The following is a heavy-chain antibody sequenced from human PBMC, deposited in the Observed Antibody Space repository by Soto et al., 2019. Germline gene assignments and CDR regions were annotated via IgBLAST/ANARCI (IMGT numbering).Heavy chain of an antibody. CDR2: IYDNGIT. J-gene: IGHJ6*02. Sequence: QVPLQESGPGLVKPSQTLSLTCNVSGGSISGGRYYWNWIRQHPGKGLEWIGNIYDNGITYCNPSLKSRVIISEDTSKNQFSLRLSSVTAADTAVYYCTRDRGFGMDVWGQGTTVTVSS. V-gene: IGHV4-31*03. CDR1: GGSISGGRYY. CDR3: TRDRGFGMDV.